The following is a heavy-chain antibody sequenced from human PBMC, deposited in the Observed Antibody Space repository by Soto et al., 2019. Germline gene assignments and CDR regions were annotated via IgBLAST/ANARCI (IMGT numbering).Heavy chain of an antibody. Sequence: VKVSCKVSGYTLTELSMHWVRQAPGKGLEWKGGYDPEDGETNYAQKFEDRVTMTEDTSTDTAYMELRSLRYEDTAVYYCATARWQQLVPTGMDVWGKGTSVTVSS. CDR1: GYTLTELS. J-gene: IGHJ6*04. V-gene: IGHV1-24*01. D-gene: IGHD6-13*01. CDR3: ATARWQQLVPTGMDV. CDR2: YDPEDGET.